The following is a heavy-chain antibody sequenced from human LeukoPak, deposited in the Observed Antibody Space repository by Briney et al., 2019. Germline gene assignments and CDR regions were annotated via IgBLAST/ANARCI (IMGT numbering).Heavy chain of an antibody. J-gene: IGHJ4*02. CDR3: AKEYSGSFSPFPSYFDY. V-gene: IGHV3-23*01. CDR2: ISGSGAKT. Sequence: GGSLRLSCAASGFTFSSYGMSWVRQAPGKGLEWVSGISGSGAKTYYADFVKGRFTISRDNSKNTLYLQMNSLRAEDTAVYYCAKEYSGSFSPFPSYFDYWGQGTLVTVSS. D-gene: IGHD1-26*01. CDR1: GFTFSSYG.